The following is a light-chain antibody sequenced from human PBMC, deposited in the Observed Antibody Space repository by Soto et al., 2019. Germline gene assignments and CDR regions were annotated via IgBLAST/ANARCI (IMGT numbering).Light chain of an antibody. CDR3: SSYTSSSTFNYV. Sequence: QSALTQPPSASGSPGQSVAISCTGTSSDVGGYNYVSWYQQHPGKAPKLMIYEVNKRPSGVPDRFSGSKSGNTASLTVSGLQAEDEADYYCSSYTSSSTFNYVFGTGTKVTVL. CDR1: SSDVGGYNY. V-gene: IGLV2-8*01. J-gene: IGLJ1*01. CDR2: EVN.